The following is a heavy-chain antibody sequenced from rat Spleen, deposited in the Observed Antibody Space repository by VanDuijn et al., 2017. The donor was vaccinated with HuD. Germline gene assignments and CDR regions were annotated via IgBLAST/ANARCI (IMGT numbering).Heavy chain of an antibody. V-gene: IGHV5-25*01. CDR3: ARADYGYNYWYFDF. CDR2: ISPRGVRT. J-gene: IGHJ1*01. Sequence: EVQLVESGGGLVQPGRSLKLSCAASGFTFSNYYMAWVRQAPKKGLEWVASISPRGVRTYYRDSVKGRFTVSRDNAESTLYMQMDSLRSEDTATYYCARADYGYNYWYFDFWGPGTMVTVSS. D-gene: IGHD1-9*01. CDR1: GFTFSNYY.